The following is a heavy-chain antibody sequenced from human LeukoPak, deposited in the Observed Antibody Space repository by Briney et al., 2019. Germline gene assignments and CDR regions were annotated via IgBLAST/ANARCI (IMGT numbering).Heavy chain of an antibody. CDR2: VIPIFGTA. Sequence: SVKVSCKASGGTFSSYAISWVRQAPGQGLEWMGGVIPIFGTANYAQKFQGRVTITADESTSTAYMELSSLRSEDTAVYYCAAPGVYGSGSYYNGYFDYWGQGTLVTVSS. CDR1: GGTFSSYA. D-gene: IGHD3-10*01. J-gene: IGHJ4*02. V-gene: IGHV1-69*01. CDR3: AAPGVYGSGSYYNGYFDY.